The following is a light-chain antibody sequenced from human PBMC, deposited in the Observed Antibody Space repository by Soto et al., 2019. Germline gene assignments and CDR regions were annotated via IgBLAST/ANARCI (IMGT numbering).Light chain of an antibody. J-gene: IGKJ3*01. CDR2: DAS. V-gene: IGKV1-5*01. Sequence: DIQMTQSPSTLSASVGDRVTITCRARQSISTWLAWFQVKTGRAPKLLIYDASSLESGVPSRFSGSGSGTEFTLTISSLQPDDFATDYGQQYNYYFGPGTKVDIK. CDR1: QSISTW. CDR3: QQYNYY.